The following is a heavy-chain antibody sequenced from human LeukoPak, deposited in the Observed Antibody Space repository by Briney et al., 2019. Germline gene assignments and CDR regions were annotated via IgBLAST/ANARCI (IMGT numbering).Heavy chain of an antibody. D-gene: IGHD6-6*01. V-gene: IGHV3-30*04. CDR3: ARDKGTSYLSSFDY. J-gene: IGHJ4*02. CDR2: ISYDGSNE. CDR1: GFTFSSYV. Sequence: PGGSLRLSCAASGFTFSSYVVHWVRQAPGKGLEWVAIISYDGSNEYYADSVKGRFTISRDNSKNTLYLNSLRAADTAVYYCARDKGTSYLSSFDYWGQGTLVTVSS.